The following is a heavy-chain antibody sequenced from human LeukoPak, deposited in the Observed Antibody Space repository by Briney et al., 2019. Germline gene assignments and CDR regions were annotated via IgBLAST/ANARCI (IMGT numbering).Heavy chain of an antibody. Sequence: NPSETLSLTCTVSGGSISSYYWSWIRQPAGEGLEWIGRIYTSGSTNYNPSLKSRVTMSVDTSNNQFSLKLSSVTAADTAVYYCAREWADGCSGGSCYSLGYYYYYMDVWGKGTTVTVSS. CDR3: AREWADGCSGGSCYSLGYYYYYMDV. CDR2: IYTSGST. CDR1: GGSISSYY. V-gene: IGHV4-4*07. D-gene: IGHD2-15*01. J-gene: IGHJ6*03.